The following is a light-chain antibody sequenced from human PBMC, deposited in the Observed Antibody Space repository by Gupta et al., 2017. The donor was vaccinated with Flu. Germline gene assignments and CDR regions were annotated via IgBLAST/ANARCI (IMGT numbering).Light chain of an antibody. CDR2: WAS. CDR1: QSVLYRSSSY. CDR3: QQYYSIPYT. J-gene: IGKJ2*01. Sequence: DIVMTQSPASLAVSLGERATINCKSSQSVLYRSSSYLAWYQQKLGQPPKLLIYWASTREAGVPDRFSGSGSGTDFTLTISSLQAEDVAVYYCQQYYSIPYTFGQGTKLEIK. V-gene: IGKV4-1*01.